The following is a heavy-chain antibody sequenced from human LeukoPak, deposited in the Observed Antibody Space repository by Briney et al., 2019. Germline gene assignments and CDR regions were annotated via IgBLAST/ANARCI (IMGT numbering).Heavy chain of an antibody. CDR3: ARSSYDFWSGHLYYYYYMDV. J-gene: IGHJ6*03. CDR1: GGSISSGGYS. Sequence: SETLSPTCAVSGGSISSGGYSWSWIRQPPGKGLEWIGYIYYSGSTYYNPSLKSRVTISVDTSKNQFSLKLSSVTAADTAVYYCARSSYDFWSGHLYYYYYMDVWGKGTTVTVSS. V-gene: IGHV4-30-4*07. D-gene: IGHD3-3*01. CDR2: IYYSGST.